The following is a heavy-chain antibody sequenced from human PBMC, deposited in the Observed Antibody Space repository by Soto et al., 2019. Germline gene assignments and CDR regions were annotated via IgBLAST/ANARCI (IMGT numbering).Heavy chain of an antibody. V-gene: IGHV5-51*01. CDR3: ARQGGEYNTMSDY. J-gene: IGHJ4*02. Sequence: PGESLKISCKGPGYTFSKYWIGWVRQTPGKGLEWMGMIYPGDSDARYSPSFEGQVTFSVDKSINTAYLQWNSLKASDTAMYYCARQGGEYNTMSDYWGQETLVTVSS. CDR2: IYPGDSDA. D-gene: IGHD3-10*01. CDR1: GYTFSKYW.